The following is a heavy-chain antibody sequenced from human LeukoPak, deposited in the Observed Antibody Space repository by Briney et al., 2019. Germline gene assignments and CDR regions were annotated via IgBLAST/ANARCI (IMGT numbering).Heavy chain of an antibody. J-gene: IGHJ5*02. Sequence: KTSETLSLTCTVSGGSITSAGYYWHWIRQLPGKGLEWIGYIYYSGSTYYNPSLKSQVTISVDTSKNQISLKLSSVTAADTAVYYCARDQGSGMRWFDPWGQGTLVTVSS. D-gene: IGHD3-10*01. CDR1: GGSITSAGYY. CDR2: IYYSGST. CDR3: ARDQGSGMRWFDP. V-gene: IGHV4-31*01.